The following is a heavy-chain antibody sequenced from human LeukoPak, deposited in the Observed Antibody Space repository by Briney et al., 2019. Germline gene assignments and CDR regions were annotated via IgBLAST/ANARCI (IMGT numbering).Heavy chain of an antibody. D-gene: IGHD3-22*01. V-gene: IGHV5-51*01. CDR3: AGTSGYYFYPYNWFDP. J-gene: IGHJ5*02. CDR1: GYSFTSYW. CDR2: IYPGDSDT. Sequence: GESLKISCKGSGYSFTSYWIGWVRQMPGKGLEWMGIIYPGDSDTRYSPSFQGQVTISADKSISTAYLQWSSLKASDTAMYYCAGTSGYYFYPYNWFDPWGQGTLVTVSS.